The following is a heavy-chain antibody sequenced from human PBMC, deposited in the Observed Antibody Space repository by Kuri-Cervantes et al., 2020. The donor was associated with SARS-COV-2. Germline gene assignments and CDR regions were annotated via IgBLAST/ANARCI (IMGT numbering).Heavy chain of an antibody. D-gene: IGHD3-10*01. CDR3: AKAGLLWFRVQPPLDV. J-gene: IGHJ6*04. Sequence: GESLKISCAASGFTFSSYSMNWVRQVPGKGLEWVSGISWNSGSIGYADSVKGRFTISRDNSKNTLYLQMNSLRAEDTAVYYCAKAGLLWFRVQPPLDVWGKGTTVTVSS. CDR1: GFTFSSYS. V-gene: IGHV3-23*01. CDR2: ISWNSGSI.